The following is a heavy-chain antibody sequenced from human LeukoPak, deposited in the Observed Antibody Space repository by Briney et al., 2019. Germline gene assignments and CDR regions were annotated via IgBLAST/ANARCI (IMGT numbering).Heavy chain of an antibody. CDR3: ARDIRLVGATLYFDF. V-gene: IGHV4-59*02. CDR2: MHSSGST. D-gene: IGHD1-26*01. CDR1: GASVSTYY. J-gene: IGHJ4*02. Sequence: SETLSLTCTVSGASVSTYYWSWVRQTPDKELEWIVNMHSSGSTYYNPSLKSRVIMSIDTSNNQFSLELTSVTAADTAVYYCARDIRLVGATLYFDFWAREPWSLSPQ.